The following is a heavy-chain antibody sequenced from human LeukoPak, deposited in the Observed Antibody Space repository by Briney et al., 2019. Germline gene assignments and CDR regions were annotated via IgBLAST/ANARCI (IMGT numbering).Heavy chain of an antibody. D-gene: IGHD2-2*01. CDR3: ARAPGGSSEI. Sequence: PSETLSLTCAVSGGSISSGGYSWSWIRQPPGKGLEWIGYIYYSGSTYYNPSLKSRVTISVDTSKNQFSLKLSSVTAADTAVYYCARAPGGSSEIWGQGTMVTVSS. V-gene: IGHV4-30-4*07. J-gene: IGHJ3*02. CDR2: IYYSGST. CDR1: GGSISSGGYS.